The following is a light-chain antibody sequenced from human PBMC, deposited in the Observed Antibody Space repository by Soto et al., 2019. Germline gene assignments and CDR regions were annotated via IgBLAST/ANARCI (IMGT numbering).Light chain of an antibody. CDR2: GAS. J-gene: IGKJ5*01. Sequence: EIVLAQSPATLCVSPLESATLSCRSSQRVSSNVALYQQKPDQTHRLIISGASGRAYGIPHRFSGSGFGTDFTLTISKVEPEDFAVYYCQQYGTPRSVTFGQGTRLEIK. V-gene: IGKV3-20*01. CDR3: QQYGTPRSVT. CDR1: QRVSSN.